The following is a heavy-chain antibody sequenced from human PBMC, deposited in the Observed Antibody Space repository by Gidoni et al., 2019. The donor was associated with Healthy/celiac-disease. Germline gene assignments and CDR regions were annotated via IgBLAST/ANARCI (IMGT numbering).Heavy chain of an antibody. CDR3: ARIGIPLKTVKDGDAFDI. Sequence: EVQLVESGGGLVQPGGSLRLSCSASGFTFSIYELNWVRQSPGKGLEWVSYISSSGSTIYYADSVKGRFTISRDNAKNSLYLQMNSLRAEDTAVYYCARIGIPLKTVKDGDAFDIWGQGTMVTVSS. CDR1: GFTFSIYE. V-gene: IGHV3-48*03. D-gene: IGHD1-20*01. J-gene: IGHJ3*02. CDR2: ISSSGSTI.